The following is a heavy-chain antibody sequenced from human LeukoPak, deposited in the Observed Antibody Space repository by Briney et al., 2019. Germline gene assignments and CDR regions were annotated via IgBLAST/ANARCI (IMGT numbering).Heavy chain of an antibody. V-gene: IGHV3-33*01. CDR1: GFTFSSYG. Sequence: TGGSLRLSCAASGFTFSSYGMHWVRQAPGKGLEWVAVIWYDGSNKYYADSVKGRFTISRDNSKNTLYLQINSLRAEDTAVYYCARGELRYFDWTDYWGQGTLVTVSS. D-gene: IGHD3-9*01. CDR2: IWYDGSNK. CDR3: ARGELRYFDWTDY. J-gene: IGHJ4*02.